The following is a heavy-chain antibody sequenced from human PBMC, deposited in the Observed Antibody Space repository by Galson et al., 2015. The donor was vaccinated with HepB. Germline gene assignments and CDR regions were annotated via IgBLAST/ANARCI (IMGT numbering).Heavy chain of an antibody. J-gene: IGHJ6*02. Sequence: SVKVSCKASGYNFNVYYIHWVRQAPGQGLEWLGRIDPDSGGTDCAQRFQGRVTMTSDTSISTAYMELSRLRSDDTAFYYCAREYDYVWGSSPSGNYYYAMDVWGQGTTVIVSS. CDR2: IDPDSGGT. V-gene: IGHV1-2*06. CDR1: GYNFNVYY. CDR3: AREYDYVWGSSPSGNYYYAMDV. D-gene: IGHD3-16*01.